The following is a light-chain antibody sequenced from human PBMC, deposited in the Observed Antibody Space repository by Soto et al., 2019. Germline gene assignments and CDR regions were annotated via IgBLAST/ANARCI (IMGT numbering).Light chain of an antibody. J-gene: IGLJ1*01. CDR1: NTDVGQDKS. Sequence: QSVLTQPASVSGSRGQSIIISCVGRNTDVGQDKSVSWYQQGPGKAPKLLIFEVTNRPSGVSNRFSGSRSGNTASLTISGLQPDDEGDYFCVSYTDTDTLDFGTGTKVTVL. CDR3: VSYTDTDTLD. V-gene: IGLV2-14*01. CDR2: EVT.